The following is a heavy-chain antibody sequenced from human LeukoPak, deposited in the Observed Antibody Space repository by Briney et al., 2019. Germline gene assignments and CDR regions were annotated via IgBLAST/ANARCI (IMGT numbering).Heavy chain of an antibody. CDR2: ISSSSSYI. J-gene: IGHJ4*02. D-gene: IGHD3-22*01. Sequence: PGGSLRLSCAASGFTLSSYSMNWVRQAPGKGLEWVSSISSSSSYIRYTDSVKGRFTISRDNTKKSLYLQMNSLRAEDTAVYYCARDRYDRSGYYDYWGQGTLVIVSS. CDR1: GFTLSSYS. V-gene: IGHV3-21*01. CDR3: ARDRYDRSGYYDY.